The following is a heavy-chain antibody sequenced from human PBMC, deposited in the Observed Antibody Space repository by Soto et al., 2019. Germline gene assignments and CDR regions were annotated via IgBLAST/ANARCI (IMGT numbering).Heavy chain of an antibody. CDR2: INSDGIST. CDR1: GFTFSNYW. V-gene: IGHV3-74*01. CDR3: ARSGSYPHFDY. D-gene: IGHD1-26*01. Sequence: EVQLVESGGGLVQPGGSLRLSCAASGFTFSNYWMHWARQAPRKGLVWVSRINSDGISTSYSDSVKGRFTISRDNGKNTLYLQMNSLRAEDTAVYYCARSGSYPHFDYWGQGTLVTVSS. J-gene: IGHJ4*02.